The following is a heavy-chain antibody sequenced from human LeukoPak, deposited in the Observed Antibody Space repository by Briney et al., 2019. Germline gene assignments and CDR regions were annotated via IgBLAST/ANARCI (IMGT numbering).Heavy chain of an antibody. CDR1: GGSFSGYY. V-gene: IGHV4-34*01. CDR3: ARQLPYYYYYYMDV. CDR2: INHSGST. Sequence: SETLSLTCAVYGGSFSGYYWSWIRQPPGKGLEWIGEINHSGSTNYNPSLKSRVTISVDTSKNQFSLKLSSVTAADTAVYYCARQLPYYYYYYMDVWGKGTTVTISS. J-gene: IGHJ6*03. D-gene: IGHD1-7*01.